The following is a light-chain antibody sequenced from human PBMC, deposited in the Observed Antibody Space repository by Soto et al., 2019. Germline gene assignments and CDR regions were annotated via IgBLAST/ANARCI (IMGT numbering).Light chain of an antibody. J-gene: IGKJ3*01. V-gene: IGKV3-11*01. CDR3: QQRKNWPTFT. CDR2: DTS. CDR1: QSVGSG. Sequence: EIVLTQSPATLSLSPGERATLSCRASQSVGSGLAWYQQQPGQAPRLLIYDTSTRATGIPARFSGSGSGTDFTLTISGLEPEDFAIYYCQQRKNWPTFTCGPGTKVDIK.